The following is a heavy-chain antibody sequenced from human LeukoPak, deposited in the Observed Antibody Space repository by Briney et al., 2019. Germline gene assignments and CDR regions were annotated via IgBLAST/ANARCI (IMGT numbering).Heavy chain of an antibody. CDR3: AKWSYDSSGYYSYYFDY. D-gene: IGHD3-22*01. Sequence: GGSLRLSCAASGFTFSSYAMSWVRQAPGKGLEWVSAISGSGGSTYYADSVKGRFTISRDNSKNTLYLQMNSLRAEDTAVYYCAKWSYDSSGYYSYYFDYWGQGTLVTASS. J-gene: IGHJ4*02. CDR1: GFTFSSYA. V-gene: IGHV3-23*01. CDR2: ISGSGGST.